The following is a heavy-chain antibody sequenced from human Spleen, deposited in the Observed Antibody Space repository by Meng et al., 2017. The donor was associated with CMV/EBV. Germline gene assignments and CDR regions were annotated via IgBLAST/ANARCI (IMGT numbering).Heavy chain of an antibody. Sequence: GSLRLSCAVYGGSFSGYYWSWIRQPPGKGLEWIGEINHSGSTNYNPSLKSRVTISVDTSKNQFSLKLSSVTAADTAVYYCARFITIFQGSGMDVWGQGTTVTVSS. V-gene: IGHV4-34*01. CDR1: GGSFSGYY. CDR2: INHSGST. J-gene: IGHJ6*02. D-gene: IGHD3-3*01. CDR3: ARFITIFQGSGMDV.